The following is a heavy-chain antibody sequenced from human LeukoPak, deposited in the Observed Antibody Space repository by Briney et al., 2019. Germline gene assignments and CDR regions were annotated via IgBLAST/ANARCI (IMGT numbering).Heavy chain of an antibody. D-gene: IGHD6-19*01. J-gene: IGHJ6*03. CDR1: GGTFSSYA. V-gene: IGHV1-69*13. CDR3: ARVPNWYSSGWYEASGDYMDV. CDR2: IIPIFGTA. Sequence: GASVKVSCKASGGTFSSYAISWVRQAPGQGLEWMGGIIPIFGTANYAQKFQGRVTITADESTSTAYMELSSLRSEDTAVYYCARVPNWYSSGWYEASGDYMDVWGKGTTVTISS.